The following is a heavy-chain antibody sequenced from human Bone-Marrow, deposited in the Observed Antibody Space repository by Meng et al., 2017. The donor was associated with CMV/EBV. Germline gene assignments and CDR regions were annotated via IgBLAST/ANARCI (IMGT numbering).Heavy chain of an antibody. D-gene: IGHD3-10*01. CDR2: ISYDGSNK. J-gene: IGHJ4*02. Sequence: GESLKISCAASGFTFNSYAMHWVRQAPGKGLEWVAVISYDGSNKYYADSVKGRFTISRDNSKNTLYLQMNSLRAEDTAVYYCARNGVRGVWGYYFDYWGQGTLVTVSS. CDR3: ARNGVRGVWGYYFDY. CDR1: GFTFNSYA. V-gene: IGHV3-30*04.